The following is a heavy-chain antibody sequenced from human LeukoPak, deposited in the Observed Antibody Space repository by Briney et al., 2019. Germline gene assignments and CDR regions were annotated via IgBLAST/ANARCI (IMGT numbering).Heavy chain of an antibody. CDR3: AKARSGYLTPFDY. Sequence: SLRLSCAASGFTFDDYALHWVRQAPGKGLEWVSGNSYNSGTIAYADSVKARFTISRDNAKSSLYQEMNNLRLEDTAFYFCAKARSGYLTPFDYWGQGALVTVSS. J-gene: IGHJ4*02. CDR1: GFTFDDYA. V-gene: IGHV3-9*01. D-gene: IGHD3-3*01. CDR2: NSYNSGTI.